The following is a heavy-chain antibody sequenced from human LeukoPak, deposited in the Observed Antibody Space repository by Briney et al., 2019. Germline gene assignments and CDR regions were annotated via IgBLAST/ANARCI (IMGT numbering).Heavy chain of an antibody. D-gene: IGHD5-12*01. CDR2: MNWIRSSI. CDR1: GFTFDDYA. CDR3: AKGLWNSGYDYGIDY. Sequence: GGSLRLSCVASGFTFDDYAMHWVWQAPGKGLEWVSGMNWIRSSIGYADPVKGRFTISRDNAKNSLYLQMNSLRTEDTALYYCAKGLWNSGYDYGIDYWGQGTPVTVSS. V-gene: IGHV3-9*01. J-gene: IGHJ4*02.